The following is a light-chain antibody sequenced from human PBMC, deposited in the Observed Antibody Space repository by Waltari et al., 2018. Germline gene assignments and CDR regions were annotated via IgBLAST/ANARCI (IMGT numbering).Light chain of an antibody. J-gene: IGLJ2*01. CDR2: DVS. CDR1: SIDVGGYNY. CDR3: CSYAGSYTLV. Sequence: QSALTQPRSVSGSPGQPVPISCTGTSIDVGGYNYVSWYQQPPGKAPKLMIYDVSKRPSGVPDRFSGSKSGNTASLTISGLQAEDEADYYCCSYAGSYTLVFGGGTKLTVL. V-gene: IGLV2-11*01.